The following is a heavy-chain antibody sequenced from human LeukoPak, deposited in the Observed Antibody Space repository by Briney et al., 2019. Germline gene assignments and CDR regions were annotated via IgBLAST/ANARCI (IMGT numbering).Heavy chain of an antibody. J-gene: IGHJ5*02. CDR3: ARAGRPAIVVVPAAMNWFDP. CDR2: INTNTGNP. CDR1: GYTFTSYA. D-gene: IGHD2-2*01. V-gene: IGHV7-4-1*02. Sequence: ASVKVSCKASGYTFTSYAMNWVRQAPGQGLEWMGWINTNTGNPTYAQGFTGRFVFSLDTSVSTAYLQISSLKAEDTAVYYCARAGRPAIVVVPAAMNWFDPWGQGTLVTVSS.